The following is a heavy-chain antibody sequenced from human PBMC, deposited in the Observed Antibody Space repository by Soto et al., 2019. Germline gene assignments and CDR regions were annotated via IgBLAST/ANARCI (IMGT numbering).Heavy chain of an antibody. V-gene: IGHV1-3*01. D-gene: IGHD3-10*01. CDR2: INAGNGNT. Sequence: GASVKVSCKASGYTFTSYAMHWVRQAPGQRLEWMGWINAGNGNTKYSQKFQGRVTITRDTSASTAYMELSSLRSEDTAVYYCARDMVRGVIKYYYGMDVWGQGTTVTVSS. J-gene: IGHJ6*02. CDR3: ARDMVRGVIKYYYGMDV. CDR1: GYTFTSYA.